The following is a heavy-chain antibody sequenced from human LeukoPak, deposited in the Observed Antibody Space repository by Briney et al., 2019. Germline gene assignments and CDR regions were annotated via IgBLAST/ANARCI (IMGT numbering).Heavy chain of an antibody. J-gene: IGHJ4*02. CDR2: IWYDGSNK. V-gene: IGHV3-33*01. Sequence: GGSLRLSCAASGFTFNSYGMHWVRQAPGKGLEWVAVIWYDGSNKYYADSVKGRFTISRDNSKNTLHLQMNSLRAEDTAIYHCAALSYDYYHSGGLQINWGQGTLVTVSS. CDR3: AALSYDYYHSGGLQIN. D-gene: IGHD3-22*01. CDR1: GFTFNSYG.